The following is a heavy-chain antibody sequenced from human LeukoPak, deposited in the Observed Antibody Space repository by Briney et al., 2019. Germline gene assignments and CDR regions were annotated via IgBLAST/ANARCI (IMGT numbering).Heavy chain of an antibody. CDR1: GGSISSYY. J-gene: IGHJ3*02. CDR3: ARGESTFDI. D-gene: IGHD1-26*01. CDR2: MYNRGGRT. V-gene: IGHV4-59*01. Sequence: SETLSLTCTVSGGSISSYYWSWIRQPPGKGLEWIGYMYNRGGRTNYNPSLKSRVTISVDTSKNQFSLKLSSVTAADTAVYYCARGESTFDIWGQGTMLTVSS.